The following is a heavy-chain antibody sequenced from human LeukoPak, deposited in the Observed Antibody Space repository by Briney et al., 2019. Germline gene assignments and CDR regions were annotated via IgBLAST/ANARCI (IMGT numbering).Heavy chain of an antibody. CDR3: ARDPAAAGTLDY. D-gene: IGHD6-13*01. Sequence: ASVKVSCKASGYTFTSYYMHWVRQAPGQGLEWMGIINPSGGSTSYAQKFQGRVTMTRDTSTSTDYMELSSLRSEDTAVYYCARDPAAAGTLDYWGQGTLVTVSS. CDR1: GYTFTSYY. V-gene: IGHV1-46*01. J-gene: IGHJ4*02. CDR2: INPSGGST.